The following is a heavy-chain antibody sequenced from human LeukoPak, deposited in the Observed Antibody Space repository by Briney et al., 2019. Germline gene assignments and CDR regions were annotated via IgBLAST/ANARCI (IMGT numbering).Heavy chain of an antibody. CDR3: LKDGSGSYYPYYFDY. CDR2: ISSNGGST. Sequence: GGSLRLSCSASGFTFSRYAMHWARQAPGKGLEYVSAISSNGGSTYYADSVKGRFTISRDNAKNTLYLQMSSLRAEDTAVYYCLKDGSGSYYPYYFDYWGQGTLVHVSS. CDR1: GFTFSRYA. J-gene: IGHJ4*02. D-gene: IGHD3-10*01. V-gene: IGHV3-64D*06.